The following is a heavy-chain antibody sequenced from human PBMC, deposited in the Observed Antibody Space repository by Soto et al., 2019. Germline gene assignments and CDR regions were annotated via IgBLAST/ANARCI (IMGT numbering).Heavy chain of an antibody. CDR1: GGSISSSSYY. CDR3: ARLPRTYYYDSSGSKDAFDI. V-gene: IGHV4-39*01. CDR2: IYYSGST. J-gene: IGHJ3*02. Sequence: QLQLQESGPGLVKPSETLSLTCTVSGGSISSSSYYWGWIRQPPGKGLEWIGSIYYSGSTYYNPSLKSRVTISVDTSKNQFPLKLSSVTAADTAVYYCARLPRTYYYDSSGSKDAFDIWGQGTMVTVSS. D-gene: IGHD3-22*01.